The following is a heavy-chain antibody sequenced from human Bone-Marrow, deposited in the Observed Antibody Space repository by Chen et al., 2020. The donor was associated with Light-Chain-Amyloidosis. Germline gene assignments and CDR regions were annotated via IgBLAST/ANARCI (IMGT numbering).Heavy chain of an antibody. CDR1: GYTCPNYW. D-gene: IGHD5-12*01. CDR3: ARRRDGYNFDY. Sequence: EVQLEQSGPEVKKPGESLKISCKGSGYTCPNYWIGWVRQMPGKGLEWMGVISPDDSDARYSPSFEGQVTISADKSITTASLQWRSLKASDTAMYYCARRRDGYNFDYWGQGTLVTVSS. J-gene: IGHJ4*02. V-gene: IGHV5-51*01. CDR2: ISPDDSDA.